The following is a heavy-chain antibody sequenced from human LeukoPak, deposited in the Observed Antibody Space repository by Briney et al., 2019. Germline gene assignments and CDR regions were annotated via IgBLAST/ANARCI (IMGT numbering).Heavy chain of an antibody. J-gene: IGHJ4*02. CDR1: GFTFTNAW. Sequence: PGGSLRLSCVASGFTFTNAWMTWVRQAPGKGLEWVGRIRTKTDGGTTDYAAPVKGRFTISRDNSKNTLYLQMNSLRAEDTAVYYCAKAFTTVIEFDYWGQGTLVTVSS. CDR3: AKAFTTVIEFDY. CDR2: IRTKTDGGTT. V-gene: IGHV3-15*01. D-gene: IGHD4-11*01.